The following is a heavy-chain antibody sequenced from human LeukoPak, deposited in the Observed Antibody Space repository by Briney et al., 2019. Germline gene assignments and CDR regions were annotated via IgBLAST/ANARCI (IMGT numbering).Heavy chain of an antibody. D-gene: IGHD5-24*01. CDR3: VPRHRDDYNWSDY. V-gene: IGHV3-64D*06. J-gene: IGHJ4*02. Sequence: GGSLRLSCSASGFTFSSYAMHWVRQAPGKGLEYVSLIGTNGVGTYYADSVKGRFTISRDNSKNTLYLQMSSLRAEDTAVYYSVPRHRDDYNWSDYWGQGTLVTVSS. CDR2: IGTNGVGT. CDR1: GFTFSSYA.